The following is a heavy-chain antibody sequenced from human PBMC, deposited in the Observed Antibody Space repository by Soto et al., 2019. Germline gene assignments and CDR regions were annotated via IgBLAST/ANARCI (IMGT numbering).Heavy chain of an antibody. Sequence: QVQLVQSGAEVKKPGASVKVSCKASGYTFTSYGISWVRQAPGQGLEWMGWISAYNGNTNYAQKLQGRVTMTTDTSXSXXYMELRSLRSDDTAVYYCARGGARGFTMIVVHFDYWGQGTLVTVSS. J-gene: IGHJ4*02. V-gene: IGHV1-18*01. CDR2: ISAYNGNT. D-gene: IGHD3-22*01. CDR1: GYTFTSYG. CDR3: ARGGARGFTMIVVHFDY.